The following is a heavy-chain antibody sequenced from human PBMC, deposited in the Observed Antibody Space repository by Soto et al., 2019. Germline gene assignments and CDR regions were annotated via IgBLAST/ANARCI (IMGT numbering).Heavy chain of an antibody. V-gene: IGHV4-59*01. Sequence: SATPSLTCTFSGGSINNDFWSWIRQPPGQGLEWIGYIFYSGTTNYNPSLKSRVTISVDTSKKQFSLKVTSVTAADTAVYYCARTSSRGYDEWAERSYSWWDSWGKGTRVTVAS. CDR2: IFYSGTT. D-gene: IGHD6-25*01. J-gene: IGHJ5*01. CDR1: GGSINNDF. CDR3: ARTSSRGYDEWAERSYSWWDS.